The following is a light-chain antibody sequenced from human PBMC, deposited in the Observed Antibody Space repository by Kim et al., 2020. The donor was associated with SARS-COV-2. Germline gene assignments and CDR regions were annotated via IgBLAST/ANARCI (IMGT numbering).Light chain of an antibody. CDR2: AKN. CDR1: SLRSYY. J-gene: IGLJ2*01. V-gene: IGLV3-19*01. Sequence: ALGLTVRSTCHGDSLRSYYASWYQQNPGQAPALVVYAKNLRPSGTPDRFSGSSSGNTASLTITGAQAEDEADYYCKSRDTSGDRLVFGGGTQLTVL. CDR3: KSRDTSGDRLV.